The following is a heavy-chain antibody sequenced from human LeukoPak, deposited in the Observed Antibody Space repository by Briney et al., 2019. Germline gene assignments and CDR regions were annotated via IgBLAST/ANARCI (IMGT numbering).Heavy chain of an antibody. CDR3: AREPRLWFGESAGD. Sequence: SETLSLTCTVSGGSINSGSYYWSWIRQPAGKGLEWIGRIYTSGSTNYNPSLKSRVTISVDTSKNQFSLKLSSVTAADTAVYYCAREPRLWFGESAGDWGQATLVTVSS. V-gene: IGHV4-61*02. CDR2: IYTSGST. CDR1: GGSINSGSYY. J-gene: IGHJ4*02. D-gene: IGHD3-10*01.